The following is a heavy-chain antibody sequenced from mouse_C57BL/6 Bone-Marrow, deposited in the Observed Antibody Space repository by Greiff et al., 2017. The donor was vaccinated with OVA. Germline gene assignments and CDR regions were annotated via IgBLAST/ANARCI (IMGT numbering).Heavy chain of an antibody. CDR1: GFNIKDDH. Sequence: EVQLQQSGAELVRPGASVKLSCTASGFNIKDDHMHWVKQRPEQGLEWIGWIDPENGDTEYASKFQGKATITATTSSNTAYLQLSSLTSEDTAVYYCTASSPYYGSSHWYFDVWGTGTTVTVSS. J-gene: IGHJ1*03. V-gene: IGHV14-4*01. CDR3: TASSPYYGSSHWYFDV. CDR2: IDPENGDT. D-gene: IGHD1-1*01.